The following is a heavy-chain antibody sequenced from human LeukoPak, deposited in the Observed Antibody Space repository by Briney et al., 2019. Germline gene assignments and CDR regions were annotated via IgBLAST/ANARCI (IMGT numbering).Heavy chain of an antibody. V-gene: IGHV5-51*01. D-gene: IGHD6-13*01. CDR3: ARKGKGSSWYSGRDY. J-gene: IGHJ4*02. Sequence: GESLKISCKGSGYSFTSYWIGWVRQMPGKGLEWMGIIYPGDSDTRYSPSFQGQVTISADKSISTAYLQWSSLKASDTAMYYCARKGKGSSWYSGRDYRGQGTLVTVSS. CDR1: GYSFTSYW. CDR2: IYPGDSDT.